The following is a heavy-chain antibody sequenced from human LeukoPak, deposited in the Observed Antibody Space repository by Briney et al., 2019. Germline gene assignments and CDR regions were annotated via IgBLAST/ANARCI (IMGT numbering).Heavy chain of an antibody. Sequence: GGSLRLSCGASGFTFSSHWMGWVRQAPGKGLEWVANINQDGSRKNYVGSVKGRFTVSRDNAKNSLELQMNSLRVEDTAVYYCVRCDGYNSCYFDYWGQGTLVTVSS. CDR1: GFTFSSHW. D-gene: IGHD5-24*01. J-gene: IGHJ4*02. V-gene: IGHV3-7*01. CDR2: INQDGSRK. CDR3: VRCDGYNSCYFDY.